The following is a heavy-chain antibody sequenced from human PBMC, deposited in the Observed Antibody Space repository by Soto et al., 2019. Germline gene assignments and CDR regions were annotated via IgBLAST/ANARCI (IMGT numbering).Heavy chain of an antibody. D-gene: IGHD6-6*01. Sequence: QVQLVQSGGEMKKPGASVKVSCKASGYTFTEYGISWLRQAPGQGLEWMGWISAFNGHTHFAQKFQGRVILTTDASTTTAYMELRSLRSDDTAVYYCARDLSDYSISPDDFEMWGQGTMVTVSS. CDR3: ARDLSDYSISPDDFEM. CDR1: GYTFTEYG. CDR2: ISAFNGHT. V-gene: IGHV1-18*01. J-gene: IGHJ3*02.